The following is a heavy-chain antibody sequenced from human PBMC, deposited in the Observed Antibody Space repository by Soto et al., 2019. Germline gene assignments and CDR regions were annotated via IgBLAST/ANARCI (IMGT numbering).Heavy chain of an antibody. CDR3: ARPQEGGVALGSWFDP. V-gene: IGHV4-39*01. J-gene: IGHJ5*02. CDR2: IYYSGST. Sequence: QLQLQESGPGLVKPSETLSLTCTVSGGSISSSSYYWGWIRQPPGKGLEWIGSIYYSGSTYYNPSLKSRVTISVDTSKNQFSLKLSSVTAADTAVYYCARPQEGGVALGSWFDPWGQGTLVTVSS. D-gene: IGHD1-26*01. CDR1: GGSISSSSYY.